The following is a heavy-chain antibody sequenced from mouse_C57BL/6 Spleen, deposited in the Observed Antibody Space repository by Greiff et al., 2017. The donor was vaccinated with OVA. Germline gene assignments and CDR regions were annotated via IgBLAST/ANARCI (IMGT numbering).Heavy chain of an antibody. CDR3: AREDYGPFAY. Sequence: EVKVEESGPGLVKPSQSLSLTCSVTGYSITSGYYWNWIRQFPGNKLEWMGYISYDGSNNYNPSLKNRISITRDTSKNQFFLKLNSVTTEDTATYYCAREDYGPFAYWGQGTLVTVSA. D-gene: IGHD2-4*01. V-gene: IGHV3-6*01. J-gene: IGHJ3*01. CDR2: ISYDGSN. CDR1: GYSITSGYY.